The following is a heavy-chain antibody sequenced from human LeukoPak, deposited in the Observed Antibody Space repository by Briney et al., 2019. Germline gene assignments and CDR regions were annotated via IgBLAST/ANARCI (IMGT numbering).Heavy chain of an antibody. V-gene: IGHV1-8*01. CDR2: MNPNSGNT. CDR1: GYTFTNYD. D-gene: IGHD5-12*01. CDR3: ASKSGYSF. J-gene: IGHJ4*02. Sequence: ASVKVSCKTSGYTFTNYDINWVRQATGQGLEWMGWMNPNSGNTGYAQNFQGRVTITRDTSISTAYMELSSLRSEDTAVYYCASKSGYSFWGQGTLVTVSS.